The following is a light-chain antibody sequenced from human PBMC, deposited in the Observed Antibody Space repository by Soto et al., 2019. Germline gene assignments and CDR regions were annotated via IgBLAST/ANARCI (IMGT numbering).Light chain of an antibody. J-gene: IGKJ4*01. V-gene: IGKV1-27*01. CDR2: AAS. Sequence: DIQMTQSPSSLSASVGDRVTITCRASQGISNYLAWYQQKPGKVPKLLIYAASTLQSGVPSRFSGSGSGTDFTLTISSLQTEDVATYYCQKYNSARALTFGGGTKVEIK. CDR1: QGISNY. CDR3: QKYNSARALT.